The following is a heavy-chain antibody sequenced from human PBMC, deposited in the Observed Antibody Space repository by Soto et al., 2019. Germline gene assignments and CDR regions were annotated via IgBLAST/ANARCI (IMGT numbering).Heavy chain of an antibody. CDR3: ARGGRDGFDI. J-gene: IGHJ3*02. CDR1: GGSISTYY. Sequence: QVQLQESGPGLVKPSETLSLTCTVSGGSISTYYWNWIRQSAGKGLEWIGRVYISGSTNYHPSLKIRVAMSVDTSNNLFSLKVTSVTAADTAVYYCARGGRDGFDIWGQGTMVTVSS. CDR2: VYISGST. V-gene: IGHV4-4*07.